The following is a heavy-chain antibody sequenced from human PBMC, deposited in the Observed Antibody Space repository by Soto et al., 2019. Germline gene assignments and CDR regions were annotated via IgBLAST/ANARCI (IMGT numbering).Heavy chain of an antibody. J-gene: IGHJ4*02. Sequence: SETLSLTCTVSGGSISSSSYYWGWIRQPPGKGLEWIGSIYYSGSTYYNPSLKSRVTISVDTSKNQFSLKLSPVTAADTAVYYCARLPIHYYDSSGYDYWGQGTLVTVSS. CDR2: IYYSGST. V-gene: IGHV4-39*01. CDR1: GGSISSSSYY. CDR3: ARLPIHYYDSSGYDY. D-gene: IGHD3-22*01.